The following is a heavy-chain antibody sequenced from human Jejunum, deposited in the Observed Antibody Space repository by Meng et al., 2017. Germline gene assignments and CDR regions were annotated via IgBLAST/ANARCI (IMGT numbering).Heavy chain of an antibody. D-gene: IGHD4-17*01. CDR3: AKDKKPDGLWPFDY. V-gene: IGHV3-23*01. Sequence: GESLKISCAASGFTFSTYSMSWVRQAPGKGLEWVSSMTTGTTYYAESVKGRFTISRDNSKSTLYLQMNSLRVEDTAVYYCAKDKKPDGLWPFDYWGQGTLVTGAS. CDR1: GFTFSTYS. J-gene: IGHJ4*02. CDR2: MTTGTT.